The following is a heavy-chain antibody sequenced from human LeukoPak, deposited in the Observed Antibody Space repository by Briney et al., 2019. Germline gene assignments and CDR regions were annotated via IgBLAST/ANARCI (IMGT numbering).Heavy chain of an antibody. CDR2: IRYDGSNK. J-gene: IGHJ4*02. Sequence: GGSLRLSCAASGFTFSSYGMHWVRQAPGKGLEWVAFIRYDGSNKYYADSVKGRFTISRDNSKNTLYLQMNSLRAEDTAVYYCAKDLRPGITGTYDYWGQGTLVTVSS. D-gene: IGHD1-20*01. CDR3: AKDLRPGITGTYDY. CDR1: GFTFSSYG. V-gene: IGHV3-30*02.